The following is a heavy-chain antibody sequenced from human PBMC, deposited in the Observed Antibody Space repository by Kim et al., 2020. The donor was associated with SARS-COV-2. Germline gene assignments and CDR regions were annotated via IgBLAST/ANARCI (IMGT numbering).Heavy chain of an antibody. D-gene: IGHD6-6*01. CDR1: GYTLTELS. Sequence: ASVKVSCKVSGYTLTELSMHWVRQAPGKGLEWMGGFDPEDGETIYAQKFQGRVTMXEDTSTDTAYMELSSRRSEDTAVYYCATAPXLGRDGWFDPWGQGTLVTVSS. J-gene: IGHJ5*02. V-gene: IGHV1-24*01. CDR2: FDPEDGET. CDR3: ATAPXLGRDGWFDP.